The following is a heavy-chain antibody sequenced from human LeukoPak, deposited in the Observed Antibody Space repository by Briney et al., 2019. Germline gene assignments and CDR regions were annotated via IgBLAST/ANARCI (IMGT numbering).Heavy chain of an antibody. J-gene: IGHJ5*02. Sequence: ASVKVSCKASGYTFTSYDINWVRQATGQGLEWMGWMNPNSGNTGYAQKFQGRVTMTRNTSISTAYMELSSLRSEDTAVYYCARAAPSIMITFGGVTARRFDPWGQGTLVTVSS. CDR3: ARAAPSIMITFGGVTARRFDP. CDR2: MNPNSGNT. V-gene: IGHV1-8*01. D-gene: IGHD3-16*01. CDR1: GYTFTSYD.